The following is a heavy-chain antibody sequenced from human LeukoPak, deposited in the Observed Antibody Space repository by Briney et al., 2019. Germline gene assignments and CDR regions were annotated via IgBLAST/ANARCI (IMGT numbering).Heavy chain of an antibody. D-gene: IGHD6-19*01. CDR1: GGSISSYY. Sequence: SETLSLTCTVSGGSISSYYWSWIRQPPGKGLEWIGYIYYSGSTNYNPSLKSRVTISVDMSKNQFSLKLSSVTAADTAVYYCARVAAVAGTRYYGMDVWGQGTTVTVSS. J-gene: IGHJ6*02. CDR3: ARVAAVAGTRYYGMDV. CDR2: IYYSGST. V-gene: IGHV4-59*01.